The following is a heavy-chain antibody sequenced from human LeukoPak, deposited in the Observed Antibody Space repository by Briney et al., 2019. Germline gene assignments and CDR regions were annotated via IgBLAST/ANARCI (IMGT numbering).Heavy chain of an antibody. D-gene: IGHD3-10*01. CDR3: ARDLRPLLWFGESSGFDY. CDR2: INPNSGDT. Sequence: VSVNLSCKASGYTFTGYYMHWVRQAPGQGLEWMGWINPNSGDTNYEQKFQGRVTMPRDTPISTAYMELSRLRSDDTAVYYCARDLRPLLWFGESSGFDYWGQGTLVTVFS. CDR1: GYTFTGYY. J-gene: IGHJ4*02. V-gene: IGHV1-2*02.